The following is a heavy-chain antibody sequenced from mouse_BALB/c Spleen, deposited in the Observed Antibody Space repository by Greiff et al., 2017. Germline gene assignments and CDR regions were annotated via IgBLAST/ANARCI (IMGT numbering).Heavy chain of an antibody. CDR3: AREVYDGYPSDWGCFDG. V-gene: IGHV5-12-2*01. J-gene: IGHJ1*01. D-gene: IGHD2-3*01. CDR2: ISNGGGST. Sequence: EVKLQESGGGLVQPGGSLKLSCAASGFTFSSYTMSWVRQTPEKRLEWVAYISNGGGSTYYPDTVKGRFTISRDNAKNTLYLQMSSLKSEDTAMYYCAREVYDGYPSDWGCFDGWGEGTTVTGSS. CDR1: GFTFSSYT.